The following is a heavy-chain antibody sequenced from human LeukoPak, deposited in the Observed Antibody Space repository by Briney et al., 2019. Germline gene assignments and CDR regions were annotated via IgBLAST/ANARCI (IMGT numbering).Heavy chain of an antibody. CDR2: IYYSGST. CDR1: GGSISSSSYY. J-gene: IGHJ4*02. D-gene: IGHD3-22*01. Sequence: SETLSLTCTVSGGSISSSSYYWGWIRQPPGKGLEWIGSIYYSGSTYYNPSLKSRVTISVDTSKNQFSLKLSSVTAADTAVYYCARWRTDYYDSSGLFDYWGQGTLVTVSS. V-gene: IGHV4-39*07. CDR3: ARWRTDYYDSSGLFDY.